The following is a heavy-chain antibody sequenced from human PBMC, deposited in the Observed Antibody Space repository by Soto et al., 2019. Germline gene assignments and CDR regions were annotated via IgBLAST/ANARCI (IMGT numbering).Heavy chain of an antibody. Sequence: PSETLSLTCIVSGASFSDANYYWVWIRQPPGEGLEWIGSFYYDGRTYYNASLKSRVTISVDTSKNHFSLMLTSVTAADTAVYYCARRSHIVVDPTRGQGTPGTVSS. J-gene: IGHJ4*02. CDR1: GASFSDANYY. V-gene: IGHV4-39*02. D-gene: IGHD3-22*01. CDR2: FYYDGRT. CDR3: ARRSHIVVDPT.